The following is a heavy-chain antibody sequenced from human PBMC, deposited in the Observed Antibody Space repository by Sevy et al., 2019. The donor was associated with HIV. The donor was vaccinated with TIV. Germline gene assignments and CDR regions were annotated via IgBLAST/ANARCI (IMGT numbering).Heavy chain of an antibody. D-gene: IGHD2-21*02. CDR1: GFTFSSYG. CDR3: AKEGENYGGNSGWVYFDY. J-gene: IGHJ4*02. V-gene: IGHV3-30*18. Sequence: GGSLRLSCAASGFTFSSYGMHWVRQAPGKGLEWVAVISYDGSNKYYADSVKGRFTISRDNSKNTLYLQMNSLGAEDTAVYYCAKEGENYGGNSGWVYFDYWGQGTLVTVSS. CDR2: ISYDGSNK.